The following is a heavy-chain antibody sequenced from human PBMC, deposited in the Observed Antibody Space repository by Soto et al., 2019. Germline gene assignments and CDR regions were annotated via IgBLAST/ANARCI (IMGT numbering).Heavy chain of an antibody. V-gene: IGHV1-2*02. CDR2: INPNSGGT. CDR3: VTRHYDYVWGSYRYTWVPPAFDI. J-gene: IGHJ3*02. CDR1: GYTFTGYY. D-gene: IGHD3-16*02. Sequence: ASVKVSCKASGYTFTGYYIHWVRQAPGQGLEWTGWINPNSGGTNYAQKFQGRVTMTRDTSISTAYMELSRLRSDDTAVYYCVTRHYDYVWGSYRYTWVPPAFDIWGQGTMVTV.